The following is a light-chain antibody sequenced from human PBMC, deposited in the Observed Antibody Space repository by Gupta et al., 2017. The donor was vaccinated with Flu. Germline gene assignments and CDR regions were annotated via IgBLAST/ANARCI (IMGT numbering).Light chain of an antibody. Sequence: IRLTLFPYFLSASVGDTVTSTCRSSQGISSNLAWYQQKPGKAPKLQIYAASTLESGVPSRCSGSGSGLEFTLTIRRLQPEDFATYYWYDRNSYALTFGGGTKVEIK. CDR1: QGISSN. CDR3: YDRNSYALT. J-gene: IGKJ4*01. V-gene: IGKV1-9*01. CDR2: AAS.